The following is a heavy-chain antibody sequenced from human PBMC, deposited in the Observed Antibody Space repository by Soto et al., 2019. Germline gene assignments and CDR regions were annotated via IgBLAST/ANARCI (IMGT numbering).Heavy chain of an antibody. Sequence: TCTVSSGSISSNDWSWIRQPPGKGLEWIGHIYYRGGTNYNPSLKSRVTISVDTGKNQFSLKLSSVTAADTAVYYCARKGAYDSGSFDFWGQGTLVTVSS. CDR3: ARKGAYDSGSFDF. V-gene: IGHV4-59*01. CDR1: SGSISSND. CDR2: IYYRGGT. D-gene: IGHD3-22*01. J-gene: IGHJ4*02.